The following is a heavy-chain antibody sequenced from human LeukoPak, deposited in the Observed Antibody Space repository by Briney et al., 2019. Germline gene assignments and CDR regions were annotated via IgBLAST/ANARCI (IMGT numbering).Heavy chain of an antibody. J-gene: IGHJ5*02. Sequence: SETLSLTCAVYGGSFSGYYWSWIRQPPGKGLEWIGEINHSGSTNDNPSLKSRVTISVDTSKNQFSLKLSSVTAADTAAYYCARGYYDREVWFYPSGQGTLVTVSS. CDR1: GGSFSGYY. CDR3: ARGYYDREVWFYP. CDR2: INHSGST. D-gene: IGHD3-10*02. V-gene: IGHV4-34*01.